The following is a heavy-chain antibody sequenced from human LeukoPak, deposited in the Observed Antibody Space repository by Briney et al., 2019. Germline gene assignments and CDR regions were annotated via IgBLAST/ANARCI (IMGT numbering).Heavy chain of an antibody. J-gene: IGHJ4*02. D-gene: IGHD1-26*01. V-gene: IGHV3-23*01. CDR3: AIGSGSYLPGYFNY. CDR2: ISGSGGST. CDR1: GFTFSSYA. Sequence: GGSLGLSCAASGFTFSSYAMSWVRQAPGKGLEWVSAISGSGGSTYYADSVKGRFTISRDNSKNTLYLQMNSLRAEDTAVYYCAIGSGSYLPGYFNYWGQGTLVTVSS.